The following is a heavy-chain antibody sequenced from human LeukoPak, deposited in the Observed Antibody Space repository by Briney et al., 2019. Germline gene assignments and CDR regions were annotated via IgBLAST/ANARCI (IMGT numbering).Heavy chain of an antibody. CDR1: GFTFPSSA. V-gene: IGHV3-23*01. CDR3: ARVTSGGWSLPLDN. D-gene: IGHD6-19*01. CDR2: ITNSGSSA. J-gene: IGHJ4*02. Sequence: RAGGSLRLSCTASGFTFPSSAMSWVRQAPGKGLEWVSAITNSGSSAYYADSVKGRFTISRDNSKNTLYLQMSSLRAEDTAVYYCARVTSGGWSLPLDNWGQGALVSVSS.